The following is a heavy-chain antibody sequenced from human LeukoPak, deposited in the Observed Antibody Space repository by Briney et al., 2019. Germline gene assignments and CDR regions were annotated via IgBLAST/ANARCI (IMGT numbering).Heavy chain of an antibody. Sequence: PSETLSLTCTVSGGSISSGSYYWSWIRQPAGKGLEWIGRIYTSGSTNYNPSLKSRVTISVDTSKNQFSLKLSSVTAADTAVYYCARGYSSGWSPHYYFDYWGQGTLVTVPS. CDR1: GGSISSGSYY. CDR2: IYTSGST. V-gene: IGHV4-61*02. CDR3: ARGYSSGWSPHYYFDY. D-gene: IGHD6-19*01. J-gene: IGHJ4*02.